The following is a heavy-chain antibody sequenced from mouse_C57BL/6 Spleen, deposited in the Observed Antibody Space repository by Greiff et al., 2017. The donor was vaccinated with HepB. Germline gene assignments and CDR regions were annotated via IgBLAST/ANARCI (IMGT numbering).Heavy chain of an antibody. D-gene: IGHD2-3*01. CDR3: ARGALYDGYYAMDY. CDR1: GYSITSGYY. Sequence: EVKLMESGPGLVKPSQSLSLTCSVTGYSITSGYYWNWIRQFPGNKLEWMGYISYDGSNNYNPSLKNRISITRDTSKNQFFLKLNSVTTEDTATYYCARGALYDGYYAMDYWGQGTSVTVSS. V-gene: IGHV3-6*01. J-gene: IGHJ4*01. CDR2: ISYDGSN.